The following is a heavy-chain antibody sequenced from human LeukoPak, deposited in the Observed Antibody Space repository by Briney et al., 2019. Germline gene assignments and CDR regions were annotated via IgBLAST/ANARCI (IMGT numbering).Heavy chain of an antibody. CDR3: AKPYYPFDS. CDR2: ISYDGSKK. CDR1: GFTFNTYT. V-gene: IGHV3-30*04. J-gene: IGHJ4*02. D-gene: IGHD2-21*01. Sequence: PGGSLRLSCAASGFTFNTYTMHWVRQAPGKGLEWVTVISYDGSKKYYADSVKGRFTISRDNSKNTLYLQMNSLRAEDTATYYCAKPYYPFDSWGQGTLVTVSS.